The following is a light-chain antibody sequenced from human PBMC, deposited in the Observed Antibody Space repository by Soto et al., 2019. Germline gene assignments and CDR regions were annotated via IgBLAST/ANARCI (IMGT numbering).Light chain of an antibody. CDR2: GAS. J-gene: IGKJ5*01. CDR3: QKYGNSPIT. V-gene: IGKV3-20*01. Sequence: EIVLTQSPGTMSLSPGERATLSCRASQSVSSSYLAWYQQKPGQAPRLRIYGASSRASCIPDRFSGSGSGTDLTLTISRLEPEDFAVYYCQKYGNSPITFGQGTRLEIK. CDR1: QSVSSSY.